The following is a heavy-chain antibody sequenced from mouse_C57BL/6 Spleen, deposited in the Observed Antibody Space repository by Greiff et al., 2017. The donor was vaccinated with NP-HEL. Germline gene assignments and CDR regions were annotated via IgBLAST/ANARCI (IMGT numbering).Heavy chain of an antibody. Sequence: QVQLQQPGAELVKPGASVKLSCKASGYTFTSYWMHWVKQRPGRGLEWIGRIDPNSGGTKYNEKFKSKATLTVDKPSSTAYMQLSSLTSEDSAVYYCARDPITTVVATNFDVWGTGTTVTVSS. CDR3: ARDPITTVVATNFDV. CDR1: GYTFTSYW. V-gene: IGHV1-72*01. J-gene: IGHJ1*03. D-gene: IGHD1-1*01. CDR2: IDPNSGGT.